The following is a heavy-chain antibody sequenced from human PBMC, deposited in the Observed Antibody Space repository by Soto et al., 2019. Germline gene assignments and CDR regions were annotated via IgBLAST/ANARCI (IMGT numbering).Heavy chain of an antibody. CDR1: GFTFSSYA. D-gene: IGHD4-17*01. CDR3: ARGKDRATGTTFDY. J-gene: IGHJ4*02. V-gene: IGHV3-23*01. CDR2: IHGSGGST. Sequence: EVRLLESGGGLVQRGGSLRLSCAASGFTFSSYAMNWVRQAPGKGLEWVSVIHGSGGSTYYADSVKGRFTISRDNSKNTVDLQMNSLRAEDTAVYYCARGKDRATGTTFDYWGQGTLVTVSS.